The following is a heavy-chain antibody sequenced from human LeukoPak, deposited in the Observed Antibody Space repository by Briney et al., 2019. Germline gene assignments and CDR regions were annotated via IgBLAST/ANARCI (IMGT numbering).Heavy chain of an antibody. CDR1: GYTFTSYD. J-gene: IGHJ6*02. CDR3: ARGVHPTVTTPSRRTDV. D-gene: IGHD4-17*01. Sequence: ASVKVSCKASGYTFTSYDINWVRQATGQGLEWMGWMNPNSGNTGYAQKFQGRVTTTRNTSITTAYMELSSLRSEDTAVYCCARGVHPTVTTPSRRTDVWGQGTTVTVSS. V-gene: IGHV1-8*01. CDR2: MNPNSGNT.